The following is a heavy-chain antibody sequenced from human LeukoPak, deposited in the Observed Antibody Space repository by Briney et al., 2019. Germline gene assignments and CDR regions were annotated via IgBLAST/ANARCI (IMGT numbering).Heavy chain of an antibody. CDR3: ARYVWGSYPTFEDY. CDR2: ISYSGNT. Sequence: SETLSLTCTVSGGSISSYYWSWIRQPPGKGLEWIGYISYSGNTNYNPSFKSRFTISVDTSNNQFSLKLSSVTAADTAVYYCARYVWGSYPTFEDYWGQGTLVTVSS. CDR1: GGSISSYY. V-gene: IGHV4-59*01. J-gene: IGHJ4*02. D-gene: IGHD3-16*02.